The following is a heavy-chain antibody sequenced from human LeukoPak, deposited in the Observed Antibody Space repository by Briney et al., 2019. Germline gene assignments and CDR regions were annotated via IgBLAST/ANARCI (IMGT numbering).Heavy chain of an antibody. V-gene: IGHV4-59*08. CDR3: ARMYYYDSSGYYYAGRFDP. J-gene: IGHJ5*02. CDR1: GGSISGYY. Sequence: SETLSLTCTVSGGSISGYYWSWIRQPPGKGLEWIGYIYYSGSTNYNPSLKSRVTISVDTSKNQFSLKLSSVTAADTAVYYCARMYYYDSSGYYYAGRFDPWGQGTLVTVSS. CDR2: IYYSGST. D-gene: IGHD3-22*01.